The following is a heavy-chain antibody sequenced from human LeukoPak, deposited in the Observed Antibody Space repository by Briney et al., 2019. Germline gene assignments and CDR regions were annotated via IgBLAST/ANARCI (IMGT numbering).Heavy chain of an antibody. Sequence: GGSLRLSCAASGFTFSSDAMHWVRQVPGKGLEWVAVISYDGSNKYYADSVKGRFTISRDNSKNTLYLQMNSLRAEDTAVYYCAREDYCSGGSCYPAVAYWGQGTLVTVSS. V-gene: IGHV3-30-3*01. CDR2: ISYDGSNK. J-gene: IGHJ4*02. D-gene: IGHD2-15*01. CDR3: AREDYCSGGSCYPAVAY. CDR1: GFTFSSDA.